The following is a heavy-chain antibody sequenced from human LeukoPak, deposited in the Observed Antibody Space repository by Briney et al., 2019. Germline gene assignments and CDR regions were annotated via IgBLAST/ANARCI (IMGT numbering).Heavy chain of an antibody. Sequence: SGPTLVNPTQTLTLTCTFSGFSLSTRGVGVGWLRQPPGRALEWLALIYWDDDKRYNPSLKSRLTITKDTSKNQVVLTMTNMDPVDTATYYCARDSSSYYMDVWGKGTTVTVSS. D-gene: IGHD6-6*01. CDR1: GFSLSTRGVG. CDR3: ARDSSSYYMDV. J-gene: IGHJ6*03. V-gene: IGHV2-5*02. CDR2: IYWDDDK.